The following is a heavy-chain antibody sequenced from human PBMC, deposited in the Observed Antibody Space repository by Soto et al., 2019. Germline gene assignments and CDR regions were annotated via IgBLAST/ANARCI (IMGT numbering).Heavy chain of an antibody. D-gene: IGHD4-4*01. Sequence: PSETLSLTCAVYGGSFSGYYWSWIRQPPGKGLEWIGEINHSRSTNYNPSLKSRVTISVDTSKNQFSLKLSSVTAADTAVYYCARGFTSTSYYYYYYYMDVWGKGTTVTVSS. CDR1: GGSFSGYY. V-gene: IGHV4-34*01. CDR2: INHSRST. CDR3: ARGFTSTSYYYYYYYMDV. J-gene: IGHJ6*03.